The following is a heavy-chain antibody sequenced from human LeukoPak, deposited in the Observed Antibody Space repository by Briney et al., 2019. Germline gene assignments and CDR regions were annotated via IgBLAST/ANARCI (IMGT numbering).Heavy chain of an antibody. Sequence: GGSLRLSCAASGFSVTTNYMSWVRQAPGEGLEWVSVISRGANTYYADSVKGRFTISRDSSTNTVYLQMDSLRAEDTAVYFCVKEAPGTTIYYWGQGTLVTVSS. D-gene: IGHD4-11*01. CDR2: ISRGANT. V-gene: IGHV3-66*01. CDR3: VKEAPGTTIYY. J-gene: IGHJ4*02. CDR1: GFSVTTNY.